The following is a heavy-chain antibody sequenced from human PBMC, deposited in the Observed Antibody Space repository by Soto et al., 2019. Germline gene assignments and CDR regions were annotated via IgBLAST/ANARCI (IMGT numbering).Heavy chain of an antibody. V-gene: IGHV2-5*02. CDR3: AHIPNYYQYDWFDP. Sequence: QITLKESGPTLVKLTQTLTLTCTFSGFSLTTRGVGVGWILQPPGKALDCLALIYWDDDKRYSPSLQSRLFITKDTSKNQVVLTMTNVDPVDTATYYCAHIPNYYQYDWFDPWGQGTLVSVSS. D-gene: IGHD3-16*01. CDR2: IYWDDDK. J-gene: IGHJ5*02. CDR1: GFSLTTRGVG.